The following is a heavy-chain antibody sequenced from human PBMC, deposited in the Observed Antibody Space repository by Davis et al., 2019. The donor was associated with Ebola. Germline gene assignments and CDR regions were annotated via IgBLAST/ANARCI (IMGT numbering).Heavy chain of an antibody. CDR3: ASGLDY. J-gene: IGHJ4*02. Sequence: PGGSLRLSCAASGFTFSNCGMHWVRQVPGKGLEWVAVIWYDGTNKYYADSVKGRFTISRDNSKNTLYLQMDGLRVEDTAVYYCASGLDYWGQGSLVTVSS. CDR1: GFTFSNCG. V-gene: IGHV3-33*01. CDR2: IWYDGTNK.